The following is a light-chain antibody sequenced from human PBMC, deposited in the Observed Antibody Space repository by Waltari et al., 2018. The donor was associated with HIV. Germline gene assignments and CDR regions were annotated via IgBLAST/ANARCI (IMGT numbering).Light chain of an antibody. Sequence: SYVLTQPPSVSAAPGQTARITCGGNNIGSKSVHWYQQKPGQAPVLVVYDDSDRPSGIPGRFSGSNAGNTATLTISRVDAGDEADYYCQVWDSSSDHVVFGGGTKLTVL. CDR3: QVWDSSSDHVV. V-gene: IGLV3-21*02. CDR2: DDS. CDR1: NIGSKS. J-gene: IGLJ2*01.